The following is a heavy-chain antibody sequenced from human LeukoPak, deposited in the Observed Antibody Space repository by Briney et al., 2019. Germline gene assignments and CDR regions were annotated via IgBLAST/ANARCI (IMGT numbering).Heavy chain of an antibody. CDR3: ARASNPWLQLS. Sequence: PGGSLRLSCAASGFTFSNYLKIWVRQAPGKGLEWVANIQQDGGQKRYADSVRGRFTVSRDNAQTSLYLHMNSLRAEDTAVYYCARASNPWLQLSWGQGTLVTVSS. CDR2: IQQDGGQK. J-gene: IGHJ4*02. CDR1: GFTFSNYL. D-gene: IGHD5-24*01. V-gene: IGHV3-7*05.